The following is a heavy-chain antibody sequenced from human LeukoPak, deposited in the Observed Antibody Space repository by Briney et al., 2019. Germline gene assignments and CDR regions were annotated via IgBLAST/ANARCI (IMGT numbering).Heavy chain of an antibody. Sequence: SVKVSCKASGGTFSSYAISWVRQAPGQGLEWMGGIIPIFGTANYAQKFQGRVTITADESTSTAYMELSSLRSEDTAVYYCARETFLSNVWAQVDYWGQGTLVTVSS. J-gene: IGHJ4*02. V-gene: IGHV1-69*13. CDR2: IIPIFGTA. D-gene: IGHD5/OR15-5a*01. CDR1: GGTFSSYA. CDR3: ARETFLSNVWAQVDY.